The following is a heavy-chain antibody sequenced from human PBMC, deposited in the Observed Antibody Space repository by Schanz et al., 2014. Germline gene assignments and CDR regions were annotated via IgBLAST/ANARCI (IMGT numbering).Heavy chain of an antibody. D-gene: IGHD3-10*01. V-gene: IGHV1-69*02. Sequence: QVPLVQSGAEMKKPGSSVRVSCKASGGPLSSYPINWVRQAPGQGLEWMGRNIPITGITNYAQKYQGRVTMSGATATGKVNMERDSLRDEDTAVYYCPRAAASTLYGIALPADYGYYGMDVWGQGTPVTVAS. CDR2: NIPITGIT. CDR1: GGPLSSYP. J-gene: IGHJ6*02. CDR3: PRAAASTLYGIALPADYGYYGMDV.